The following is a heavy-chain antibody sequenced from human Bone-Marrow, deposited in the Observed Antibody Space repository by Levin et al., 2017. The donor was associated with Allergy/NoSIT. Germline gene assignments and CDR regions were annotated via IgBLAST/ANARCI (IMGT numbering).Heavy chain of an antibody. CDR1: GGSIASGGHY. CDR2: IYYSGST. D-gene: IGHD3-16*01. J-gene: IGHJ3*02. CDR3: ARRLDGGVKGAFDI. V-gene: IGHV4-31*03. Sequence: SSETLSLTCTVSGGSIASGGHYWSWIRQHPGKGLEWIGNIYYSGSTYYNKSLKSRVTASVDTSQNQVSLKMTSVTASDTAVYYCARRLDGGVKGAFDIWGQGTMVTVSS.